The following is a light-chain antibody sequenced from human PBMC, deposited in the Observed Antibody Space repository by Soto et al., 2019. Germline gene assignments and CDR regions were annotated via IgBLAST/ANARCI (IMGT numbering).Light chain of an antibody. J-gene: IGLJ1*01. V-gene: IGLV2-14*01. CDR2: DVS. CDR3: SSYTSSSTLLV. Sequence: QSALTQPASVSGSPGQSITISCTGTSSDVRGYNYVSWYQQHPGKAPKLMIYDVSNRPSGVSNRFSGSKSGNTASLTISGLQAEDEADYYCSSYTSSSTLLVFGTGTKLTVL. CDR1: SSDVRGYNY.